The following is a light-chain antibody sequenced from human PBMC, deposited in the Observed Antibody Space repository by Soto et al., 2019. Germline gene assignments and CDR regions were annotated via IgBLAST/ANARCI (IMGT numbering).Light chain of an antibody. CDR1: QSVSSSY. CDR3: QQFGSSPPWT. J-gene: IGKJ1*01. Sequence: EIVLTQSPGTLSLSPGERATLSCRASQSVSSSYLAWYQQKPGQAPRLLIHGASSRATGIPDRFSGSGSGTDFTLTISRLEPEDFAVYYCQQFGSSPPWTFGQGTKVDI. CDR2: GAS. V-gene: IGKV3-20*01.